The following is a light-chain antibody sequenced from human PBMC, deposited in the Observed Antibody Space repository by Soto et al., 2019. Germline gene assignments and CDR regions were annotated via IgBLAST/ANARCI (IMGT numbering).Light chain of an antibody. CDR1: SSDVGGYNY. J-gene: IGLJ1*01. Sequence: QSVLTQPASVSGSPGQSITISCTGTSSDVGGYNYVSWYQQHPGKAPKLMIFDVSNRPSGVSNRFSGSKSGNTASLTISGLQAEDEADYYCSSYTSSSNLYVFGTGTKVTVL. CDR3: SSYTSSSNLYV. V-gene: IGLV2-14*01. CDR2: DVS.